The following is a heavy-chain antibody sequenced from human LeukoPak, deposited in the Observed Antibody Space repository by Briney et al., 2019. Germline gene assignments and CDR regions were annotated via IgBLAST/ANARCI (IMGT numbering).Heavy chain of an antibody. CDR2: IWYDGSNK. D-gene: IGHD5-18*01. J-gene: IGHJ4*02. V-gene: IGHV3-33*01. CDR1: GFTFSSYG. Sequence: GGSLRLSCAASGFTFSSYGMHWVRQAPGKGLEWVAVIWYDGSNKYYADSMKGRFTISRDNSKNTLYLQMNSLRAEDTAVYYCAGARLRGYSYGPASYWGQGTLVTVSS. CDR3: AGARLRGYSYGPASY.